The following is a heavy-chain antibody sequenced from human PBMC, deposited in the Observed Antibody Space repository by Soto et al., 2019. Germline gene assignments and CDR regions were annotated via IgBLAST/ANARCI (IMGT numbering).Heavy chain of an antibody. Sequence: QVQLVQSGAEVKKPGSSVKVSCKASGGTFSSYTISWVRQAPGQGLEWMGRIIPILGIANYAQKFQGRVTITADKSTSTAYMELSSLRSEDTAVYYCARNHVDTAMVNYNWFDPWGQGTLVTVSS. CDR3: ARNHVDTAMVNYNWFDP. D-gene: IGHD5-18*01. CDR1: GGTFSSYT. J-gene: IGHJ5*02. V-gene: IGHV1-69*02. CDR2: IIPILGIA.